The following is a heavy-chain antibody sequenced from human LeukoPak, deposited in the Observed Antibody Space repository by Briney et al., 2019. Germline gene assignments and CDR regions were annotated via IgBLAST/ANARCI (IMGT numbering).Heavy chain of an antibody. Sequence: PGGSLRLSCAASGFTFSTYSMSWVRQAPGKGLEWVSAVRGSGTDTYFADSVKGRFTISRDNAKNSLYLQLNSLRDEDTAVYYCARGRGLTLSYHYFDYWGQGTLVTVSS. V-gene: IGHV3-23*01. CDR3: ARGRGLTLSYHYFDY. D-gene: IGHD3-10*01. CDR1: GFTFSTYS. CDR2: VRGSGTDT. J-gene: IGHJ4*02.